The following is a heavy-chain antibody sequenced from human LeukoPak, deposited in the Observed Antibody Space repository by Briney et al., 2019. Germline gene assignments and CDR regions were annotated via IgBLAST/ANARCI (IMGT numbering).Heavy chain of an antibody. V-gene: IGHV4-39*01. CDR1: GGSISSSSYY. CDR3: ARTSKTPGIAGCFQH. CDR2: IYYSGST. J-gene: IGHJ1*01. D-gene: IGHD6-13*01. Sequence: PSETLSLTCTVSGGSISSSSYYWGWIRQPPGKGLEWIGSIYYSGSTYYNPSLKSRVTISVDTSKNQFSLKLSSVTAADTAVYYCARTSKTPGIAGCFQHWGQGTLVTVSS.